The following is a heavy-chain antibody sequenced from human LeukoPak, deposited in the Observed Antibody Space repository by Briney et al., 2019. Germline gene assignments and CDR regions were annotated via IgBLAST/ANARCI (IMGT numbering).Heavy chain of an antibody. V-gene: IGHV4-59*12. J-gene: IGHJ5*02. CDR2: IYYSGST. Sequence: SETLSLTCTVSGGSISSYYWSWIRQPPGKGLEWIGYIYYSGSTNHNPSLKSRVTISVDTSKNQFSLKLSSVTAADTAVYYCARESHYYGSTGRFDPWGQGTLVTVSS. D-gene: IGHD3-10*01. CDR3: ARESHYYGSTGRFDP. CDR1: GGSISSYY.